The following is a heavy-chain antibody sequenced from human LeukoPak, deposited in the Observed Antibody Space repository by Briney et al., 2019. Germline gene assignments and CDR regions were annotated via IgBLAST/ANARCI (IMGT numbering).Heavy chain of an antibody. Sequence: PGGSLRLSCAASGFTFSSYAMSWVRQAPGKGLEWVSAISGSGGSTYCADSVKGRFTISRDNSKNTLYLQMNSLRAEDTAVYYCATDAYVDFWSGSIYWGQGTLVTVSS. D-gene: IGHD3-3*01. J-gene: IGHJ4*02. CDR2: ISGSGGST. CDR3: ATDAYVDFWSGSIY. CDR1: GFTFSSYA. V-gene: IGHV3-23*01.